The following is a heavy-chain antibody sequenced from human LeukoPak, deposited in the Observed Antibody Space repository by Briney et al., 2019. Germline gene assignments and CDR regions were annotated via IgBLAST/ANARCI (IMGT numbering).Heavy chain of an antibody. J-gene: IGHJ6*04. CDR2: ISWNGGST. Sequence: GGSLRLSCAASGFTFNNNGMNWVRQGPGKVLEWVSRISWNGGSTGYADSVKGRFTISRDNAKNSLYLQMNSLRAEDTAVYYCAELGITMIGGVWGKGTTVTISS. V-gene: IGHV3-20*04. CDR1: GFTFNNNG. D-gene: IGHD3-10*02. CDR3: AELGITMIGGV.